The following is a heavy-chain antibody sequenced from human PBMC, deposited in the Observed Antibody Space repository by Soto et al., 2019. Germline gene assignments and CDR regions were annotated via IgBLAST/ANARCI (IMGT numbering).Heavy chain of an antibody. D-gene: IGHD6-13*01. CDR2: IWYDGSKK. J-gene: IGHJ6*02. CDR3: ARGPAVAKDALDV. Sequence: QVQLVESGGGVVQPGRSLRLSCAASGFTFSTYAMHWVRQAPGKGLEWVAVIWYDGSKKYYADSVKGRFTISRDNSKTTLDLQMNSLRAEDTAVYSCARGPAVAKDALDVWGQGTTVTVSS. CDR1: GFTFSTYA. V-gene: IGHV3-33*01.